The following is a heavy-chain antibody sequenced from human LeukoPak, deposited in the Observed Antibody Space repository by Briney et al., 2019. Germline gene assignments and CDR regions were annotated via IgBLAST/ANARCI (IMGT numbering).Heavy chain of an antibody. Sequence: NPSETLSLTCAVYGGSFSGYYWSRIRQPPGKGLEWIGEINHSGSTNYNPSLKSRVTISVDTSKNQFSLKLSSVTAADTAVYYCARGRAVASIVSRYYYYYGMDVWGKGTTVTVSS. CDR3: ARGRAVASIVSRYYYYYGMDV. D-gene: IGHD3-9*01. CDR1: GGSFSGYY. J-gene: IGHJ6*04. V-gene: IGHV4-34*01. CDR2: INHSGST.